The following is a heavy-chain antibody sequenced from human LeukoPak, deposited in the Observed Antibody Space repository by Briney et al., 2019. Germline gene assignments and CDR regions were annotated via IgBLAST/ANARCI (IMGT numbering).Heavy chain of an antibody. D-gene: IGHD5-12*01. CDR1: GGSSSSYY. CDR2: IYTSGST. V-gene: IGHV4-4*09. CDR3: ARGVSGDEIYFDY. J-gene: IGHJ4*02. Sequence: SETLSLTCTGSGGSSSSYYWSWIRQPPGKGLEGIGYIYTSGSTNYNPSPKSRVTISVDTSKNQFSLKLSSVAAADTAVYYCARGVSGDEIYFDYWGQGTLVTVSS.